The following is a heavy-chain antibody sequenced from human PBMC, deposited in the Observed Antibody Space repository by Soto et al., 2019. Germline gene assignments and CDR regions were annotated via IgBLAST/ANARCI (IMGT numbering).Heavy chain of an antibody. CDR3: ARVTDYYESSGYFDY. D-gene: IGHD3-22*01. CDR1: GFTFSSYW. J-gene: IGHJ4*02. V-gene: IGHV3-7*01. Sequence: EVQLVESGGGLVQPGGSLRLFCAASGFTFSSYWMSWVRQAPGKGLEWVANIKQDGSEKYYVDSVKGRFTISRDNAKNSLNLQMNSLRAEDTAVYYCARVTDYYESSGYFDYWGQGTLVTVSS. CDR2: IKQDGSEK.